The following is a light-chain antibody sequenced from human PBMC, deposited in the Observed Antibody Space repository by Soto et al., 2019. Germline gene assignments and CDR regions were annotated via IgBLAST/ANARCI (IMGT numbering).Light chain of an antibody. CDR2: FNG. V-gene: IGLV3-21*04. Sequence: SYELTQPPSVSVAPGNTARGTCGGNNIGSKSVHWYQQKPGQAPVLVIYFNGDRPSGIPERFSGSTSGNTATLTITRVEAGDEADYYCQVWDSGSDHVIFGGGTKVTVL. CDR1: NIGSKS. J-gene: IGLJ2*01. CDR3: QVWDSGSDHVI.